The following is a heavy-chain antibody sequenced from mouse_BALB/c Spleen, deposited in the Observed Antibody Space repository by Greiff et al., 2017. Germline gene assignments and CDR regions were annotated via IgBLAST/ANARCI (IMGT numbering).Heavy chain of an antibody. D-gene: IGHD4-1*01. Sequence: EVQRVESGPGLVKPSQSLSLTCTVTGYSITSDYAWNWIRQFPGNKLEWMGYISYSGSTSYNPSLKSRISITRDTSKNQFFLQLNSVTTEDTATYYCAREWDEGYYYAMDYWGQGTSVTVSS. CDR1: GYSITSDYA. CDR3: AREWDEGYYYAMDY. V-gene: IGHV3-2*02. J-gene: IGHJ4*01. CDR2: ISYSGST.